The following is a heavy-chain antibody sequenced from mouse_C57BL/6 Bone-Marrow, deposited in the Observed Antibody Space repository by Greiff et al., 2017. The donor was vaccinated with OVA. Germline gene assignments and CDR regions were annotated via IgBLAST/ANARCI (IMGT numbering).Heavy chain of an antibody. CDR3: TRAGLYYFDY. Sequence: EVKLEESGGGLVQPGGSMKLSCVASGFTFSNYWMNWVRQSPEKGLEWVAQIRLKSDNYATHYAESVKGRFTISRDDSKSSFYLQMNNLRAEDTGIYYCTRAGLYYFDYWGQGTTLTVSS. CDR2: IRLKSDNYAT. D-gene: IGHD3-3*01. CDR1: GFTFSNYW. J-gene: IGHJ2*01. V-gene: IGHV6-3*01.